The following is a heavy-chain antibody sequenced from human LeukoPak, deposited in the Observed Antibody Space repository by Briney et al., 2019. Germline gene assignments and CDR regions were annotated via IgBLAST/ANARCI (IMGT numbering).Heavy chain of an antibody. CDR3: ARAPYSSSWYGPYFDY. V-gene: IGHV3-11*04. Sequence: GGSLRLSCAASGFTFSDYYMSCIREAPGKGLEWVSYISSSGSTIYYADSVKGRFTISRDNAKISLYLQMISLRAEDTAVYYCARAPYSSSWYGPYFDYWGQGTLSPSPQ. D-gene: IGHD6-13*01. CDR2: ISSSGSTI. J-gene: IGHJ4*02. CDR1: GFTFSDYY.